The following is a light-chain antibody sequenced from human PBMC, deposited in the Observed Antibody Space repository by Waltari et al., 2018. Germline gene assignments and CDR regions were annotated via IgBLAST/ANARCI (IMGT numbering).Light chain of an antibody. CDR1: SSDVGGYNY. CDR2: EVS. CDR3: SSCTSSSTYV. Sequence: QSALTQPASVSGSPGQSITLPCTGTSSDVGGYNYVSWYQLPPGKAPKLMIYEVSNRPSGVSNRFSGSKSGNTASLTISGLQAEDEADYYCSSCTSSSTYVFGTGTKVTVL. V-gene: IGLV2-14*01. J-gene: IGLJ1*01.